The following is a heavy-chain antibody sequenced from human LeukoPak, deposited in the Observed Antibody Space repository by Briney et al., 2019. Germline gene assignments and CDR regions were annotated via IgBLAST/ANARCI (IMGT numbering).Heavy chain of an antibody. CDR2: MNPNSSNT. V-gene: IGHV1-8*01. D-gene: IGHD2-2*01. CDR3: ASCLGTYCSSTGFDP. J-gene: IGHJ5*02. CDR1: GYTFTSYD. Sequence: GASVKVSCKASGYTFTSYDINWVRQATGQGLEWMGWMNPNSSNTGYAQKFQGRVTMTRNTSISTAYMELSSLRSEDTAVYYCASCLGTYCSSTGFDPWGQGTLVTVSS.